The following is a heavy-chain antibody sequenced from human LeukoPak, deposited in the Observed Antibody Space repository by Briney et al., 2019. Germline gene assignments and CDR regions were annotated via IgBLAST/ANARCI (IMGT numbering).Heavy chain of an antibody. Sequence: QPGGSLRLSCAASGFTVSSNYMSWVRQAPGKGLEWVSVIYSGGSTYYADSVKGRFTISRDNSKNTLYLQMNSLRAEDTAVYYCAKDRYRTTGTTMIDYWGQGTLVTVSS. CDR2: IYSGGST. CDR1: GFTVSSNY. D-gene: IGHD1-1*01. CDR3: AKDRYRTTGTTMIDY. V-gene: IGHV3-66*01. J-gene: IGHJ4*02.